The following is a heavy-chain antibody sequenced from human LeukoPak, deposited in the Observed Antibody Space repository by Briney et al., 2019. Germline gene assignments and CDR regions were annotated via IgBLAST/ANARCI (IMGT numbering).Heavy chain of an antibody. CDR2: IYYGGST. CDR1: GGSISNTNYY. CDR3: ARVEASGWYAYYFDS. Sequence: SETLSLTCTVSGGSISNTNYYWGWIRQPPGKGLEWLGSIYYGGSTYYNTSLKSRVTISVDTSKNQFSLKLTSVTAADTAIYYCARVEASGWYAYYFDSWGQGTLVTVSS. J-gene: IGHJ4*02. V-gene: IGHV4-39*07. D-gene: IGHD6-19*01.